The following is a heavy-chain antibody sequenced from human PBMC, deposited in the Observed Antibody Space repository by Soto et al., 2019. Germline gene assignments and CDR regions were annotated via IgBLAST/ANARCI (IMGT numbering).Heavy chain of an antibody. CDR3: AKDISGYPQFYFDY. V-gene: IGHV3-30-3*01. D-gene: IGHD3-22*01. CDR2: ISYDGSNK. J-gene: IGHJ4*02. CDR1: GFTFSSYA. Sequence: GGSLRLSCAASGFTFSSYAMHWVRQAPGKGLEWVAVISYDGSNKYYADSVKGRFTISRDDSKNTLHLQMSSLGAEDTAVYYCAKDISGYPQFYFDYWGPGTLVTVSS.